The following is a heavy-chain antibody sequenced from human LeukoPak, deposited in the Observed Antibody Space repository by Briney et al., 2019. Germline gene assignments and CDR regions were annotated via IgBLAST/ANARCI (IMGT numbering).Heavy chain of an antibody. CDR1: GVSISIYY. V-gene: IGHV4-59*08. D-gene: IGHD3-22*01. J-gene: IGHJ3*02. CDR2: IYYSGST. Sequence: PSETLSLTCTVSGVSISIYYWSWIRQPPGKGLEWIGYIYYSGSTNYNPSLKSRVTISVDTSKNQFSLKLSSVTAADTAVYYCARPRNYDSSTHAFDIWGQGTMVTVSS. CDR3: ARPRNYDSSTHAFDI.